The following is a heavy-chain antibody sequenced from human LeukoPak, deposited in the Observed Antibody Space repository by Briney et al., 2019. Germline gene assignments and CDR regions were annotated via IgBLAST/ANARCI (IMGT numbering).Heavy chain of an antibody. V-gene: IGHV3-30*02. CDR1: GFTFSSYG. CDR2: IRYDGSNK. D-gene: IGHD3-22*01. CDR3: ARGVEDYYDSSGYYDNWFDP. Sequence: PGGSLRLSCAASGFTFSSYGMHWVRQAPGKGLEWVAFIRYDGSNKYYADSVKGRFTISRDNSKNALYLQMNSLRAEDTAVYYCARGVEDYYDSSGYYDNWFDPWGQGTLVTVSS. J-gene: IGHJ5*02.